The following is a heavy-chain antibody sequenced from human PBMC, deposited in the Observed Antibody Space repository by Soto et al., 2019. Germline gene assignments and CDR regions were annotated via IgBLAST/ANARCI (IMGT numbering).Heavy chain of an antibody. V-gene: IGHV3-30*18. Sequence: GGSLRLSCAASGFTFSSYGMHWVRQAPGKGLEWVAVISYDGSNKYYADSVKGRFTISRDNSKNTLYLQMNSLRAEDTAVYYCEKTSGYYGMDVWGQGTTVTVSS. D-gene: IGHD3-3*01. CDR3: EKTSGYYGMDV. CDR2: ISYDGSNK. J-gene: IGHJ6*02. CDR1: GFTFSSYG.